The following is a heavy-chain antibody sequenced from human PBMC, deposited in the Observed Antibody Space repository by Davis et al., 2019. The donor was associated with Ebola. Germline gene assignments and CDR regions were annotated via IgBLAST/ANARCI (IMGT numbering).Heavy chain of an antibody. D-gene: IGHD3-22*01. CDR3: ATASSDYHYYYAMDV. CDR2: IIYIFGAP. CDR1: GGTFNSYT. J-gene: IGHJ6*02. Sequence: SVKVSCKASGGTFNSYTVSWVRQAPGQGLEWMGGIIYIFGAPNYAQKFQGRVTITADKSTSTAYLELSSLRSEDTAVYYCATASSDYHYYYAMDVWGQGTAVNVSS. V-gene: IGHV1-69*06.